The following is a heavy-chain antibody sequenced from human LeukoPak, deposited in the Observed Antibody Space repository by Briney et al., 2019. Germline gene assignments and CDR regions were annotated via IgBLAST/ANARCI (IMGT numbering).Heavy chain of an antibody. V-gene: IGHV3-30*04. D-gene: IGHD3-10*01. CDR3: ASPMVRGVIKVGPYGC. CDR1: GFTFSSYA. CDR2: ISYDGSNK. J-gene: IGHJ4*02. Sequence: PGRSLRLSCAASGFTFSSYAMHWVRQAPGKGLEWVAVISYDGSNKYYADSVKGRLTISRDNSKNTLYLQMNSLRAEDTAVYYCASPMVRGVIKVGPYGCWGQGTLVTVSS.